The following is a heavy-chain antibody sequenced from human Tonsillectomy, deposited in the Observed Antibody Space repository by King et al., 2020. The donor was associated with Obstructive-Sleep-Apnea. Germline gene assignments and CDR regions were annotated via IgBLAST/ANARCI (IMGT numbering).Heavy chain of an antibody. V-gene: IGHV4-59*08. J-gene: IGHJ4*02. CDR1: GTSITDYY. D-gene: IGHD5-12*01. Sequence: QLQESGPGLVKPSETLSLTCTVSGTSITDYYWSWIRQPPGKGLEWIGYIYYSGNTNFNPSLKSRVTISADTPKIQFSLRLSSVTAADTAVYYCARHRGVEDYGGYGDYFDYWGQGTLVTVSS. CDR2: IYYSGNT. CDR3: ARHRGVEDYGGYGDYFDY.